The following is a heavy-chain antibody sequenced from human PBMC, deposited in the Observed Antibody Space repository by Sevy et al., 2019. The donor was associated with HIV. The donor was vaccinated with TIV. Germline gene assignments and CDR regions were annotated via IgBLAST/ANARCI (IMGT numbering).Heavy chain of an antibody. CDR3: AKVGSGKIVVVPAAAFDI. Sequence: GGSLTLSCAASGFTFSSYAMSWVRQAPGKGLEWVSAISGSGGSTYYADSVKGRFTISRDNSKNTLYLQMNSLRAEDTAVYYCAKVGSGKIVVVPAAAFDIWGQGTMVTVSS. CDR1: GFTFSSYA. CDR2: ISGSGGST. D-gene: IGHD2-2*01. V-gene: IGHV3-23*01. J-gene: IGHJ3*02.